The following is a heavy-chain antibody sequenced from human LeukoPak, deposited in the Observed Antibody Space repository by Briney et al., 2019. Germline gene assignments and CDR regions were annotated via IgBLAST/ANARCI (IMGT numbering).Heavy chain of an antibody. CDR1: GFTFSSYE. CDR2: IQQDGSET. Sequence: PGGSLRLSCAASGFTFSSYEMNWVRQAPGRGLEWVANIQQDGSETYYVHSQKGRFTISRDNAKNSLYLQMNSLRAEDTAVYYCARFGYSYGSGWGGGYYYYYMDVWGKGTTVTVSS. D-gene: IGHD5-18*01. CDR3: ARFGYSYGSGWGGGYYYYYMDV. J-gene: IGHJ6*03. V-gene: IGHV3-7*01.